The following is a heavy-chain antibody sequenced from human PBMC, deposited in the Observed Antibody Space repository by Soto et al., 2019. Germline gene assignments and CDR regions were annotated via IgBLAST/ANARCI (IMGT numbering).Heavy chain of an antibody. CDR2: IIPLFGRP. D-gene: IGHD5-12*01. CDR3: ARDLGSGYDPGDY. CDR1: GGTFGRYV. V-gene: IGHV1-69*12. J-gene: IGHJ4*02. Sequence: QVQLVQSGAEVKKPGSSVKVSCKASGGTFGRYVFNWVRQAPGQGLEWMGGIIPLFGRPNYAQKFQGRVTITADESTSTAYMELSSLRSDDTAVFYCARDLGSGYDPGDYWGQGTLVTVSS.